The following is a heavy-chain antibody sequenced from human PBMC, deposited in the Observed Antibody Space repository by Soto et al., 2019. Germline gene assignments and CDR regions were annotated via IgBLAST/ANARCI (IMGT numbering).Heavy chain of an antibody. D-gene: IGHD5-12*01. CDR2: ISSSGSTK. Sequence: LRLSCAASGFTFSRYEMNWVRQAPGKGLEWVSYISSSGSTKYYADSVKGRFTISRDNAKNSLYLQMNSLRVEDTAVYYCARVGDGYNLNYWGQGTLVTVSS. CDR3: ARVGDGYNLNY. V-gene: IGHV3-48*03. J-gene: IGHJ4*02. CDR1: GFTFSRYE.